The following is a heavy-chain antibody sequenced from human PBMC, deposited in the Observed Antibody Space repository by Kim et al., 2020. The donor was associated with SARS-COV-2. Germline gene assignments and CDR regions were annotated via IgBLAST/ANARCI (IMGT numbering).Heavy chain of an antibody. J-gene: IGHJ4*02. D-gene: IGHD1-1*01. Sequence: NPSLKSRVTISVDTSKNQFSLKLSSVTAADTAVYYCAREIRGTPTYYFDYWGQGTLVTVSS. CDR3: AREIRGTPTYYFDY. V-gene: IGHV4-30-2*04.